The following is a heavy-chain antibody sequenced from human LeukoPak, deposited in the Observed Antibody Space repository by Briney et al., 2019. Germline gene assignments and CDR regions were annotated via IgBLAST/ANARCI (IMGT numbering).Heavy chain of an antibody. J-gene: IGHJ4*02. Sequence: PSETLSLTCTVSGGSISSYYWSWIRQSPEEGLEWIGYIHYRGSTNYNPSLKSRVIISVDTSKNQFSLKLSSLTAADTAVYYCARSVLGYSYGLHIDYWGQGTLVTVSS. D-gene: IGHD5-18*01. CDR2: IHYRGST. V-gene: IGHV4-59*01. CDR1: GGSISSYY. CDR3: ARSVLGYSYGLHIDY.